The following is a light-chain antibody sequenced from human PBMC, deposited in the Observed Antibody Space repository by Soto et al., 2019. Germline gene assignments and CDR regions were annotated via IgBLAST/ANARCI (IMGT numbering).Light chain of an antibody. J-gene: IGKJ2*01. CDR2: KAS. CDR1: QDVSHW. CDR3: QHYDSYPYT. Sequence: DIHMDQSPSALSASVGDRVTITCRASQDVSHWLAWYQQKLGQAPKLVIYKASSLESGVPSRFSGRGSGTEFTLTIRDLQPDDFATYYCQHYDSYPYTFGQGTSLEIK. V-gene: IGKV1-5*03.